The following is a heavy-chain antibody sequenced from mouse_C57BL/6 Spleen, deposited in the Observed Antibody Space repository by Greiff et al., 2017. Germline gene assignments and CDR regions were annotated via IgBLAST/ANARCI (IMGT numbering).Heavy chain of an antibody. CDR2: ISSGGSYT. Sequence: EVKLVESGGDLVKPGGSLKLSCAASGFTFSSYGMSWVRQTPDKRLEWVATISSGGSYTYYPDSVKGRFTISRDNAKNTLYLQMSSLKSEDTAMYYCGGHGGDSSGLDDWGKGTTLTVSS. J-gene: IGHJ2*01. CDR1: GFTFSSYG. D-gene: IGHD3-2*02. CDR3: GGHGGDSSGLDD. V-gene: IGHV5-6*01.